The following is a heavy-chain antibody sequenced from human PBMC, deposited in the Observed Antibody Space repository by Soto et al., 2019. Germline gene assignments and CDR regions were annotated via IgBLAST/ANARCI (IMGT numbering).Heavy chain of an antibody. D-gene: IGHD6-19*01. J-gene: IGHJ4*02. CDR2: INHSGST. V-gene: IGHV4-34*01. Sequence: SETLSLTCAVYGGSFSGYYWSWIRQPPGKGLEWIGEINHSGSTNYNPSLKSRVTISVDTSKNQFSLKLSSVTAADTAVYYCARDLQWLARFDYWGQGTLVTVSS. CDR1: GGSFSGYY. CDR3: ARDLQWLARFDY.